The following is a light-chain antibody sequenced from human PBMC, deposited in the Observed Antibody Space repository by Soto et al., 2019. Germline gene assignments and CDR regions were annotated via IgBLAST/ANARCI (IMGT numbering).Light chain of an antibody. CDR2: GAS. J-gene: IGKJ5*01. CDR1: QNVNSN. Sequence: EIVMTQSPASLSVSPGERATLSCGASQNVNSNLAWYQQKPGQAPRFLIYGASTRATGIPARFSGSGSGTEFTLTISRLEPEDFAVYYCQQYGSSPITFGQGTRLEI. CDR3: QQYGSSPIT. V-gene: IGKV3-15*01.